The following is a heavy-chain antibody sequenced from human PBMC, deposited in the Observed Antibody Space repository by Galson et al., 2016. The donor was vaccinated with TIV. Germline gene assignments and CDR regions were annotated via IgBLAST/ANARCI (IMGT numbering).Heavy chain of an antibody. Sequence: SLRLSCAGSGFTFSDYYIIWIRQAPGKGLEWVSYISGSGTTKYYADSVKGRFTISRDNAENSVYLQLRSLRGDDTALYYCARACATYVRLPDFWGQGTLVTVSS. V-gene: IGHV3-11*01. CDR3: ARACATYVRLPDF. CDR1: GFTFSDYY. CDR2: ISGSGTTK. D-gene: IGHD3-10*02. J-gene: IGHJ4*02.